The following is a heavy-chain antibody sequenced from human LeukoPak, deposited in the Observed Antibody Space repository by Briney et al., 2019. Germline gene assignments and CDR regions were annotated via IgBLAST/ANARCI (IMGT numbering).Heavy chain of an antibody. J-gene: IGHJ6*02. Sequence: GASVKVSCKASGYTFTSYGISWVRQAPGQGLEWMGWISAYNGNTNYAQKLQGRVTMTTDTSTSTAYMELRSLRSDDTAVYYCARDGGSYYDILTGYYGYYYGMDVWGQGTTVTVSS. V-gene: IGHV1-18*01. D-gene: IGHD3-9*01. CDR3: ARDGGSYYDILTGYYGYYYGMDV. CDR1: GYTFTSYG. CDR2: ISAYNGNT.